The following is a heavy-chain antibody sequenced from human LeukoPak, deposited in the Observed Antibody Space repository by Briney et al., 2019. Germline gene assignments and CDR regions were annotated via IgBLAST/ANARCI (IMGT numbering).Heavy chain of an antibody. J-gene: IGHJ4*02. CDR2: ISAYNGNT. D-gene: IGHD3-22*01. V-gene: IGHV1-18*01. CDR1: GYTFTSYG. Sequence: ASVKVSCKASGYTFTSYGISWVRQAPGQGLEWMGWISAYNGNTNYAQKLQGRVTVTTDTSTSTAYMELRSLRSDDTAVYYCARGSYYYESSGYYFDYWGQGTLVTVSS. CDR3: ARGSYYYESSGYYFDY.